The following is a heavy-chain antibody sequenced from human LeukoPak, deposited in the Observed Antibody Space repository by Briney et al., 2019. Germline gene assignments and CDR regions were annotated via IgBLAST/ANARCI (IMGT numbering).Heavy chain of an antibody. Sequence: GGSLRLSCAATGFTFSTHEMNWVRQAPGKGLEWVSYITRGGTTIYYADSVKGRFTISRDNAKNSLYLQMNSLRDEDTAVYYCARGGNIGYDYNAFDIWGQGAMVTVSS. J-gene: IGHJ3*02. V-gene: IGHV3-48*03. CDR1: GFTFSTHE. CDR2: ITRGGTTI. CDR3: ARGGNIGYDYNAFDI. D-gene: IGHD3-22*01.